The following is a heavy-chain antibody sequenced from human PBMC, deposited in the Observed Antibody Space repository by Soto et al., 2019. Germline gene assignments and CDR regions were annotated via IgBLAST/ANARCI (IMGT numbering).Heavy chain of an antibody. D-gene: IGHD2-2*01. CDR2: ISNSGSST. CDR3: ARADLLWDSFDL. V-gene: IGHV3-23*05. Sequence: VGSLRLSCTASGFPFRNFAMAWVRQAPGKGLEWVSIISNSGSSTYHGDSVKGRFTTSRDNSKGTLSLHMRGVRIDDTAVYFCARADLLWDSFDLWGQGTLVTVSS. J-gene: IGHJ4*02. CDR1: GFPFRNFA.